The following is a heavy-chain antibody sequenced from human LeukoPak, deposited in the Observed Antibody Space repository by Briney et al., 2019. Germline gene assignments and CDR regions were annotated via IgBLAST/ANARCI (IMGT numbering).Heavy chain of an antibody. J-gene: IGHJ3*02. V-gene: IGHV3-23*01. D-gene: IGHD4-17*01. CDR3: AVVYGDYNPGAFDI. CDR2: ISGSGGST. CDR1: GFTFSSYA. Sequence: GGSLRLSCAASGFTFSSYAMNWVHQAPGKGLEWVSTISGSGGSTYYADSVKGRFTISRDNSKNTLYLQMNSLRAEDTAVYYCAVVYGDYNPGAFDIWGQGTMVTVSS.